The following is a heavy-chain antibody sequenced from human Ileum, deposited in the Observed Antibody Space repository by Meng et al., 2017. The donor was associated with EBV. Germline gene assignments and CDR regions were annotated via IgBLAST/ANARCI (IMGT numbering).Heavy chain of an antibody. J-gene: IGHJ4*02. D-gene: IGHD3-22*01. CDR2: ISGYNGNA. CDR1: GYIFMSYA. CDR3: ARAGYDSSGYYPQPFDY. V-gene: IGHV1-3*01. Sequence: QVQLVQSGAEVKKSGASLKVSWKASGYIFMSYAIHWVRQAPGQMLEWMGWISGYNGNAHYAQKLQGRVTMTTDTSTSTAYMELSSLRSEDTTVYYCARAGYDSSGYYPQPFDYWGQGTLVNVSS.